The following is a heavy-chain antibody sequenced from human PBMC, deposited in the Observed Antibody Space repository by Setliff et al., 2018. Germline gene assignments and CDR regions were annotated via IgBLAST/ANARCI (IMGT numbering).Heavy chain of an antibody. Sequence: SETLSLTCTVSGGSISSGSYYWSWIRQPAGKGLEWIGRIYTSGSTNYNPSLKSRVTMSVDTSKDQFSLKLSSVTAADTAVYYCARVSMYSSSWYYYYYGMDVWGQGTTVTVSS. CDR1: GGSISSGSYY. D-gene: IGHD6-13*01. V-gene: IGHV4-61*02. CDR2: IYTSGST. CDR3: ARVSMYSSSWYYYYYGMDV. J-gene: IGHJ6*02.